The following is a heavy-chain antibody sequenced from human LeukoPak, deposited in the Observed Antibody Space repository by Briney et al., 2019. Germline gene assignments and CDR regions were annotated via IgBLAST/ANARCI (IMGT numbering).Heavy chain of an antibody. Sequence: PSETLSLNCTVSGGSISSYYWSWIRQPPGKGLEWIGYIYTSGSTNYNPSLKSRVTITVDTSKNQFSLKLSSVTAADTAVYYCARLRFLESTWFDPWGQGTLVTVSS. D-gene: IGHD3-3*01. J-gene: IGHJ5*02. CDR3: ARLRFLESTWFDP. CDR1: GGSISSYY. V-gene: IGHV4-4*09. CDR2: IYTSGST.